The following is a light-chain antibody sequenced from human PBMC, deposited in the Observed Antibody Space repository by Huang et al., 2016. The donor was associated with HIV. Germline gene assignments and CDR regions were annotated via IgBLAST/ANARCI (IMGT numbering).Light chain of an antibody. J-gene: IGKJ2*01. Sequence: DIQITPSPSTLSASVGDRVTLTCRASESIRNLLAWYQQKPGNAPKLLIYKASNLEGGVPSRVSGSGSGTEFTLTISSLQPDDFAIYYCQQYASYPYTFGRGTKLEIK. V-gene: IGKV1-5*03. CDR3: QQYASYPYT. CDR1: ESIRNL. CDR2: KAS.